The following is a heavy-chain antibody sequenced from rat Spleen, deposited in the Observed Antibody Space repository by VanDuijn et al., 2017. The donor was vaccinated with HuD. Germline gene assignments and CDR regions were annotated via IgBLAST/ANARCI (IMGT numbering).Heavy chain of an antibody. CDR3: TRVRYGYNAFDY. CDR1: GFTFSNYD. J-gene: IGHJ2*01. V-gene: IGHV5-29*01. Sequence: EVQLVESGGGLVQPGRSLKLSCAASGFTFSNYDMAWVRQAPTKGLEWVATISYDGSSTYYRDSVKGRFTISRDNGKSILYLQMNSLRSEDTATYYCTRVRYGYNAFDYWGQGVMVTVSS. D-gene: IGHD1-9*01. CDR2: ISYDGSST.